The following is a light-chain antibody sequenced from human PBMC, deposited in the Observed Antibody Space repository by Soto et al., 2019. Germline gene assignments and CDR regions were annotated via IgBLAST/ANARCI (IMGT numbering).Light chain of an antibody. CDR2: KAS. CDR3: QQYNRYWT. J-gene: IGKJ1*01. V-gene: IGKV1-5*03. CDR1: QSISTW. Sequence: DLQMTQSPSTVSASVGDRVTITCRASQSISTWLAWYQHKPGEAPKLLIYKASSLESGVPSRFSGSGSGTEFTLTISSLEPDDFATYYCQQYNRYWTFGQGTKVEVQ.